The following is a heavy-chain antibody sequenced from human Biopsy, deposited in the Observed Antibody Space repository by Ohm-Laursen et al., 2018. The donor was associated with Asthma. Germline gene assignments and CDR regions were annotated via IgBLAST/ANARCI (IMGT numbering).Heavy chain of an antibody. V-gene: IGHV3-30*18. CDR2: ISFDGTNR. D-gene: IGHD1-26*01. J-gene: IGHJ4*02. CDR3: AKEVFPGWELRRGPDY. CDR1: GFTFSNYG. Sequence: RSLRLSCTASGFTFSNYGMHWVRQAPGKGLDWVAVISFDGTNRNYTDSVKGRFTISRDNSRNTLHLEMNSLRAEDTAVYFCAKEVFPGWELRRGPDYWGQGTLVTVSS.